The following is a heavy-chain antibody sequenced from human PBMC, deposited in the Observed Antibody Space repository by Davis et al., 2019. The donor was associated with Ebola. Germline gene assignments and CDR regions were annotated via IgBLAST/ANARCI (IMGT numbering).Heavy chain of an antibody. V-gene: IGHV3-48*02. J-gene: IGHJ4*02. CDR2: ISSSSNTI. Sequence: GGSLRLSCAASGFTFSSYGMHWVRQAPGKGLEWVSYISSSSNTIYYADSVKGRFTISRDNAKNSLYLQMNSLRDKDTAVYYCATQIAGYGDYPTRWGQGTLVTVSS. CDR3: ATQIAGYGDYPTR. CDR1: GFTFSSYG. D-gene: IGHD4-17*01.